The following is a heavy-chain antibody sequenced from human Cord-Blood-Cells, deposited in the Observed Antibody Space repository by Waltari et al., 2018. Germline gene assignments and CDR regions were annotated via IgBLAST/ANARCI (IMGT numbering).Heavy chain of an antibody. D-gene: IGHD6-13*01. V-gene: IGHV3-48*03. Sequence: EVQLVESGGGLVQPGGSLRLSCAASGFTSRSYEMNWARQAPGRGLEWVSYISSSGSTIYYADSVKGRFTISRDNAKNSLYLQMNSLRAEDTAVYYCAREGAYSSSWYVGGEGWFDPWGQGTLVTVSS. CDR3: AREGAYSSSWYVGGEGWFDP. CDR2: ISSSGSTI. J-gene: IGHJ5*02. CDR1: GFTSRSYE.